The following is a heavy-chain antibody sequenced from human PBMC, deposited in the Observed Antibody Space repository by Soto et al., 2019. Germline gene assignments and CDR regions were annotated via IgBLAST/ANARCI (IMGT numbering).Heavy chain of an antibody. CDR3: ARAQDSGGVIKLLYFYNVDV. J-gene: IGHJ6*02. CDR1: GGTFSSYA. CDR2: IIPIFGTA. D-gene: IGHD6-25*01. Sequence: QVQLVQSGAEVKKPGSSVKVSCKASGGTFSSYAISWVRQAPGQGLEWMGGIIPIFGTANYAQKFPGRVTMXAXEXXSTADMELSSLRSEATAVYYCARAQDSGGVIKLLYFYNVDVWGQGTTVTVSS. V-gene: IGHV1-69*12.